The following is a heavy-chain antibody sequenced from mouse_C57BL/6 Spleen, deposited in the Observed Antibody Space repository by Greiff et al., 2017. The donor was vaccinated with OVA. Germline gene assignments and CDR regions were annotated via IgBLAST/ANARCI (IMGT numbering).Heavy chain of an antibody. D-gene: IGHD2-2*01. V-gene: IGHV2-2*01. CDR3: AGPIYYGYDDAMDY. CDR2: IWSGGST. J-gene: IGHJ4*01. Sequence: VQLVGSGPGLVQPSQSLSITCTVSGFSLTSYGVHWVRQSPGKGLEWLGVIWSGGSTDYNAAFISRLSISKDNSKSQVFFKMNSLQADDTAIYYCAGPIYYGYDDAMDYWGQGTSVTVSS. CDR1: GFSLTSYG.